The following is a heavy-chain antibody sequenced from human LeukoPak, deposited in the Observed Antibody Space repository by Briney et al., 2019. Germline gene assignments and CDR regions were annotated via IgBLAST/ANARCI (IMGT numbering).Heavy chain of an antibody. CDR2: IHYRGTT. Sequence: PSETLSLTCTVSGDSLTTDDSFWSWIRQFPGKGLEWIGYIHYRGTTNYNPSLKSRLSMSIDMSKDQFSLNLTSVTAADTAIYYCARDGYINDAFDIWGQGIVVIVSS. J-gene: IGHJ3*02. CDR3: ARDGYINDAFDI. CDR1: GDSLTTDDSF. D-gene: IGHD1-1*01. V-gene: IGHV4-31*03.